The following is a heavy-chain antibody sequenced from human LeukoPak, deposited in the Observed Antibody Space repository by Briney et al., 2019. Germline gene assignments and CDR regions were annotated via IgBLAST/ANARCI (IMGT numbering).Heavy chain of an antibody. D-gene: IGHD1-7*01. CDR1: GGSISSSSYY. V-gene: IGHV4-39*01. J-gene: IGHJ4*02. CDR3: ARLPQYNWNYDY. Sequence: SETLSLTCPVSGGSISSSSYYWGWIRQPPGKGLEWIGSIYYSGSTYYNPSLKSRVTISVDTSKNQFSLKLSSVTAADTAVYYCARLPQYNWNYDYWGQGTLVTVSS. CDR2: IYYSGST.